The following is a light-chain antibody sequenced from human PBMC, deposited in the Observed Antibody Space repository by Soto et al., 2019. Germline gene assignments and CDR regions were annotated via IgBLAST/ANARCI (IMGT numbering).Light chain of an antibody. CDR3: QHYNSYSEA. J-gene: IGKJ1*01. Sequence: DIVMTQTPLSLPVTPREPASISCRSRQSLLDSDDGNTYLDWYLKKPGKDPKLLIYKASTLKSGVPSRFSGSGSGTEFNLAISRLQPDDFATYYCQHYNSYSEAFGQGTKVDIK. CDR2: KAS. CDR1: QSLLDSDDGNTY. V-gene: IGKV2-40*01.